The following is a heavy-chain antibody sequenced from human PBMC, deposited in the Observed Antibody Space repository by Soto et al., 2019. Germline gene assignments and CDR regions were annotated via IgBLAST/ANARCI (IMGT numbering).Heavy chain of an antibody. D-gene: IGHD2-2*01. V-gene: IGHV3-23*01. Sequence: GGSLRLSCAASGFTFSTYAMSWVRQAPGKGVEWVSVIRGSGGDTYYADSVKGRFTIARDNSKNTLTLQMNSLRAEDTAVYYCARASGSSTPAPGSNWGQGTQVTDSS. CDR2: IRGSGGDT. CDR1: GFTFSTYA. J-gene: IGHJ1*01. CDR3: ARASGSSTPAPGSN.